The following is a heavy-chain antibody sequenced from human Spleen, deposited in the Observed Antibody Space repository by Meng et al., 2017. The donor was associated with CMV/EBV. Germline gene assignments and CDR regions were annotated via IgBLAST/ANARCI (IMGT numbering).Heavy chain of an antibody. D-gene: IGHD3-3*01. Sequence: GGSLRLSCSASGFTFSSYWMSWVRQAPGKGLEWVANIKQDGSEKFHVDSVKGRFTISRDNAKNSLYLQMNSLRAEDTAVYYCARLPGLGWSAFDGWGQGTVVTVSS. CDR3: ARLPGLGWSAFDG. V-gene: IGHV3-7*03. J-gene: IGHJ3*01. CDR2: IKQDGSEK. CDR1: GFTFSSYW.